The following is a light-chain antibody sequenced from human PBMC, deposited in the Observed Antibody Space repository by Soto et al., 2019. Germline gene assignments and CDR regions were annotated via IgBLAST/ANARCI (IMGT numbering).Light chain of an antibody. V-gene: IGLV1-47*01. Sequence: QSVLTQPPSASETPGQRVTISCSGSSSNIGTTHVYWYQRLPGTAPKLLIYRSNQRPSGVPDRFSGSASGTSASLAISGLRSEDEGDYYCAAWDDSLSGVVFGGGTK. CDR1: SSNIGTTH. CDR3: AAWDDSLSGVV. J-gene: IGLJ3*02. CDR2: RSN.